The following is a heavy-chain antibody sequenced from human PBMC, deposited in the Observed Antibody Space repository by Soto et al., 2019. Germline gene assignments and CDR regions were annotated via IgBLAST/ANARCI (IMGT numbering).Heavy chain of an antibody. V-gene: IGHV1-18*01. CDR3: AREARGNSRVYYYYGMDV. Sequence: QVQLVQSGAEVKKPGASVKVSCKASGYTFTTYGISWVRQAPGQGLEWMGWISAYNGDTNYAQNLQGRVTMTTDTSTTTAYMELRSVRSDDTAVYYCAREARGNSRVYYYYGMDVWGQGTTVTVSS. CDR1: GYTFTTYG. D-gene: IGHD5-18*01. CDR2: ISAYNGDT. J-gene: IGHJ6*02.